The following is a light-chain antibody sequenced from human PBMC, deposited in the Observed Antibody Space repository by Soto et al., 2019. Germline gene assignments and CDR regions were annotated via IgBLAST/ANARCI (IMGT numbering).Light chain of an antibody. Sequence: QSVLTQPASVSGSPGQAIAISCTGTRSDVGAYNYVSWYQQHPGKAPKLMISEVTNRPSGVSDRFSGSKSGNTASLTISGLQAEDEDDYYCRSFGRRFTFVCGPGTKVIVL. J-gene: IGLJ1*01. CDR3: RSFGRRFTFV. V-gene: IGLV2-14*01. CDR2: EVT. CDR1: RSDVGAYNY.